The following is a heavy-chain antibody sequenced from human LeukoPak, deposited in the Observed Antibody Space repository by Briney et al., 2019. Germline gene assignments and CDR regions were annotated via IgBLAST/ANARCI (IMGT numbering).Heavy chain of an antibody. Sequence: GGSLRLSCAASGCTLSSYAMSWVRQPPGKGLEWVSAISGSGGSTYYADSVKGRFTISRDNSKNTLYLQMNSLRAEDTSVYYCAKGGDCSGGSCWGQGTLVTVSS. J-gene: IGHJ4*02. CDR2: ISGSGGST. CDR1: GCTLSSYA. CDR3: AKGGDCSGGSC. D-gene: IGHD2-15*01. V-gene: IGHV3-23*01.